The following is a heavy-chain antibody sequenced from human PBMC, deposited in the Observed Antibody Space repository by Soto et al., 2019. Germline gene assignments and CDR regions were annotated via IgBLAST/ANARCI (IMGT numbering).Heavy chain of an antibody. CDR2: VYHTGTT. Sequence: SETLSLTCVVSGDSVSSTHWRTWVRQTPGKGLEWIGEVYHTGTTKYNPSLKNRVTISVDKSNNQFSLDLKSVTAADTAVYYCATLPPRIEVVKTEIPAWGQGTLVTVSS. D-gene: IGHD2-15*01. CDR1: GDSVSSTHW. J-gene: IGHJ5*02. CDR3: ATLPPRIEVVKTEIPA. V-gene: IGHV4-4*02.